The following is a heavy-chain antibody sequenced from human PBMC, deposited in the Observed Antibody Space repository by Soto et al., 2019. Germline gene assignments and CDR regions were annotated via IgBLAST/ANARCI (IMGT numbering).Heavy chain of an antibody. CDR2: IDPSDSYT. CDR1: GYSFTSYW. CDR3: ARVSGSYYYGMDV. Sequence: GESLKISCRGSGYSFTSYWITWVRQMPGKGLEWMGRIDPSDSYTNYSPSFQGHVTISADKSISTAYLQWSSLKASDNAVYYCARVSGSYYYGMDVWGQGTTVTVS. J-gene: IGHJ6*02. V-gene: IGHV5-10-1*01.